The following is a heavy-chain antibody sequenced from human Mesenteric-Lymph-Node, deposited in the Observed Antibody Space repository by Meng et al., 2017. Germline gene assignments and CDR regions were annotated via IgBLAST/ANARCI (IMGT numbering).Heavy chain of an antibody. V-gene: IGHV1-69*05. Sequence: SVKVSCKASGGTFSSYAISWVRQAPGQGLEWMGGIIPIFGTENYAQKFQGRVTITRNTSISTAYMELSSLRSEDTAVYYCARGPPERRFTVHWFDPWGQGTLVTVSS. CDR3: ARGPPERRFTVHWFDP. CDR2: IIPIFGTE. CDR1: GGTFSSYA. D-gene: IGHD1-1*01. J-gene: IGHJ5*02.